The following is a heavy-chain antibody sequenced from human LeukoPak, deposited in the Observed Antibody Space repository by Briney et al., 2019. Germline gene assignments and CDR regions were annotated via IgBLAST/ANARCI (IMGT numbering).Heavy chain of an antibody. J-gene: IGHJ6*03. D-gene: IGHD5-18*01. CDR1: GFTFSSYW. CDR2: IYTSGST. V-gene: IGHV4-4*08. Sequence: GSLRLSCAASGFTFSSYWMNWVRQAPGKGLEWIGRIYTSGSTNYNPSLKSRVTISVDTSKNQFSLKLSSVTAADTAVYYCARVFGYSYGFYYYYYMDVWGKGTTVTISS. CDR3: ARVFGYSYGFYYYYYMDV.